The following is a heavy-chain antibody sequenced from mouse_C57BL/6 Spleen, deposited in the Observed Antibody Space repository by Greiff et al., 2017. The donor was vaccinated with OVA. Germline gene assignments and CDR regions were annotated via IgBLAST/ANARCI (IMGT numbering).Heavy chain of an antibody. V-gene: IGHV14-2*01. J-gene: IGHJ3*01. CDR2: IDPEDGET. D-gene: IGHD2-2*01. CDR3: ARRGYDGDFAY. Sequence: VQLQQSGAELVKPGASVKLSCTASGFNIKDYYMHWVKQRTEQGLEWIGRIDPEDGETKYAPNFQGKATITADTSANTSYLQLSSLTSEDTAVYYCARRGYDGDFAYWGQGTLVTVSA. CDR1: GFNIKDYY.